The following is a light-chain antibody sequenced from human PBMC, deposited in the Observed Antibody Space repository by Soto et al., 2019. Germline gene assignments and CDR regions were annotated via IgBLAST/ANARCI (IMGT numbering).Light chain of an antibody. Sequence: EIVLTQSPDTLSLSPGERATLSCRASQRVSSGFLAWYQQKPGQAPRLLIYRASTRATGIPDRFTGSGSGTDFTLTISRLEPEDFAVYYCQQYESSRLTFGGGTKVEIK. CDR2: RAS. V-gene: IGKV3-20*01. CDR3: QQYESSRLT. J-gene: IGKJ4*01. CDR1: QRVSSGF.